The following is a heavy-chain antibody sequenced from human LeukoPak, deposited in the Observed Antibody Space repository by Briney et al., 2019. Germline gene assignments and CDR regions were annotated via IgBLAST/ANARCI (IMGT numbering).Heavy chain of an antibody. J-gene: IGHJ5*02. V-gene: IGHV4-39*01. CDR2: LYDSGST. Sequence: SETLSLTCTVSGGYVSSSNYYWGWIRQAPGKGLEWIGSLYDSGSTYYNPSLKSRVTIYVDTTKNQFSLKLNSVTAADTAMYYCASGSSSGLLGWFDPWGQGTLVTVSS. D-gene: IGHD6-13*01. CDR3: ASGSSSGLLGWFDP. CDR1: GGYVSSSNYY.